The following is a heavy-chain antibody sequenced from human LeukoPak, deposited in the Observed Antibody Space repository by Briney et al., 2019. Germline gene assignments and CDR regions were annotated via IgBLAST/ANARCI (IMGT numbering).Heavy chain of an antibody. J-gene: IGHJ4*02. V-gene: IGHV1-2*02. D-gene: IGHD6-13*01. CDR3: ATGIAAAGSVDY. CDR2: INPNSGGT. Sequence: ASVKVSCKASGGTFSSYAISWVRQAPGQGLEWMGWINPNSGGTNYAQKFQGRVTMTRDTSISTAYMELSRLRSDDTAVYYCATGIAAAGSVDYWGQGTLVTVSS. CDR1: GGTFSSYA.